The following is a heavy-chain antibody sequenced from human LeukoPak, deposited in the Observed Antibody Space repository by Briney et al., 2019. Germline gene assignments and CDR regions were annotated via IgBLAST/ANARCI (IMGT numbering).Heavy chain of an antibody. V-gene: IGHV1-8*01. CDR1: GYTFTSYD. D-gene: IGHD2-2*01. CDR2: MNPNSGNT. J-gene: IGHJ5*02. CDR3: ARDPVGYCSSTSCYPEGWFDP. Sequence: ASVKVSCKASGYTFTSYDINWVRQATGQGLEWMGWMNPNSGNTGYAQKFQGRVTMTRNTSISTAYMELSSLRSEDTAVYYCARDPVGYCSSTSCYPEGWFDPWGQGTLVTVSS.